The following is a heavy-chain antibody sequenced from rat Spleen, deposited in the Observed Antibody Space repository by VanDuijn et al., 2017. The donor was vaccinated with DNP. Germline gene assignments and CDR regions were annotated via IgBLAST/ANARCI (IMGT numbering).Heavy chain of an antibody. CDR3: ARHVPGYNVMDA. J-gene: IGHJ4*01. Sequence: EVQVVESGGGLVQPKESLKISCAASGFTFSNAAMYWVRQAPGKGLEWVATLSYNGGTPYYRDSVKGRFTISRDNEKNILCLQMDSLRSEDTATYYCARHVPGYNVMDAWGQGVSVTVSS. D-gene: IGHD1-4*01. V-gene: IGHV5-29*01. CDR2: LSYNGGTP. CDR1: GFTFSNAA.